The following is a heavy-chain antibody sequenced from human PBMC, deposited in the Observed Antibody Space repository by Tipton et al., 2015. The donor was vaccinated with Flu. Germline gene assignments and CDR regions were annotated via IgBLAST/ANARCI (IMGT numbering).Heavy chain of an antibody. V-gene: IGHV3-9*01. D-gene: IGHD6-13*01. Sequence: SLRLSCEASGFSFDDYAMHWVRQAPGKGLEWVSGISWNSGSIGYADSVKGRFTISRDNAKNSLYLQMNSLRAEDTALYYCAKDIARSWYVFRAQNFYHYGMDVWGQGTTVTVSS. J-gene: IGHJ6*02. CDR2: ISWNSGSI. CDR3: AKDIARSWYVFRAQNFYHYGMDV. CDR1: GFSFDDYA.